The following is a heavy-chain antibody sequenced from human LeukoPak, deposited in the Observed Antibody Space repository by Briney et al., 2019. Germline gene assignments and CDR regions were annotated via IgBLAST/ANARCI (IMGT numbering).Heavy chain of an antibody. CDR3: ARKGYCSSTNCYGKYYFDY. V-gene: IGHV4-34*01. D-gene: IGHD2-2*01. CDR2: INHSGST. Sequence: SETLSLTCAVYGGSFSGYYWSWIRQPPGKGLEWIGEINHSGSTNYNPSLKSRVTISVDTSKNQFSLKLSSVTAADTAVYYCARKGYCSSTNCYGKYYFDYWGQGTLVTVSS. CDR1: GGSFSGYY. J-gene: IGHJ4*02.